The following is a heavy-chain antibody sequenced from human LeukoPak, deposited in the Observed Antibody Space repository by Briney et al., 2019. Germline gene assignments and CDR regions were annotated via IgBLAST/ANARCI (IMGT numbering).Heavy chain of an antibody. Sequence: SQTLSLTCAVSGGSFSGYYWSWIRQPPGKGLEWIGEINPSGSTNYNTSLKSRVTISVDTSKHQFSLKVSSVTAADTAVYYCARRQIYYYGSGSYPPYYYYGMDVWGQGTTVTVSS. D-gene: IGHD3-10*01. V-gene: IGHV4-34*01. CDR2: INPSGST. J-gene: IGHJ6*02. CDR3: ARRQIYYYGSGSYPPYYYYGMDV. CDR1: GGSFSGYY.